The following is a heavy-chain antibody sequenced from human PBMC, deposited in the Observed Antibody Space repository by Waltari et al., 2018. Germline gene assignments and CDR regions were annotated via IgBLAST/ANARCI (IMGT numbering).Heavy chain of an antibody. CDR1: GLTLSSYG. CDR2: IWYDGSNK. D-gene: IGHD3-10*01. CDR3: MCFGESFDH. J-gene: IGHJ4*02. V-gene: IGHV3-33*01. Sequence: QVQLVESGGGVAQPGGSLRLSCEGSGLTLSSYGMLWVRQAPGKGLEWVEVIWYDGSNKSYADSVKGRFTISRDNSKNTLYLQMNSLRAEDTAVYYCMCFGESFDHWGQGILVTVSS.